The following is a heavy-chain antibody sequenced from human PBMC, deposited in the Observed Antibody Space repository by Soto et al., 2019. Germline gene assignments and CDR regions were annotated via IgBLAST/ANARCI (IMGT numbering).Heavy chain of an antibody. CDR2: INPNSGGT. D-gene: IGHD3-22*01. CDR3: ARDPPDYYDSSGYRDDY. V-gene: IGHV1-2*02. Sequence: ASVKVSCKASGYTFTGYYMHWVRQAPGQGLEWMGWINPNSGGTNYAQKFQGRVTMTRDTSISTAYMELSRLRSDDTAVYYCARDPPDYYDSSGYRDDYWGQGTMVTVYS. J-gene: IGHJ4*02. CDR1: GYTFTGYY.